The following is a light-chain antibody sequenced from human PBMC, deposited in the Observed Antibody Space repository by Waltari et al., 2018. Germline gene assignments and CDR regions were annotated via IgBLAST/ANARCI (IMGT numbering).Light chain of an antibody. CDR2: GAS. CDR3: QQYGRSPRT. J-gene: IGKJ1*01. V-gene: IGKV3-20*01. CDR1: QDVNSNY. Sequence: EIVLTQSPGTLSSSPGERASLSCRASQDVNSNYLAWYQQKPGQAPRLLIYGASSRATGIPDRFSGSGSGTDFTLTISRLEPEDFAVYYCQQYGRSPRTFGQGTKVEIK.